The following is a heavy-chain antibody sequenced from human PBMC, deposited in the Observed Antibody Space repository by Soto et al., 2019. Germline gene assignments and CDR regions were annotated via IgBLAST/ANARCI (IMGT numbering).Heavy chain of an antibody. D-gene: IGHD4-4*01. CDR2: IYPGDSDT. V-gene: IGHV5-51*01. J-gene: IGHJ6*02. Sequence: VESLKISCKGSGYSFTSYWIGWVRQMPGKGLEWMGIIYPGDSDTRYSPSFQGQVTISADKSISTAYLQWSSLKASDTAMYYCARVDYSNADYYYYYGMDVWGQGTTLTVSS. CDR3: ARVDYSNADYYYYYGMDV. CDR1: GYSFTSYW.